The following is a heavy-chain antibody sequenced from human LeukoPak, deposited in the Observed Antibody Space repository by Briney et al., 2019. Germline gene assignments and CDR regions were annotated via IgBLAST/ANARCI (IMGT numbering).Heavy chain of an antibody. Sequence: PGGSLRLSCAASGFTVSSNYMSWVRQAPGKGLEWVSVIYSGGSTYYADSVKGRFTISKDNSKNTLYLQMNSLRAEDTAVYYCAKDSPLHRDAFDIWGQGTMVTVSS. V-gene: IGHV3-53*01. CDR1: GFTVSSNY. CDR3: AKDSPLHRDAFDI. D-gene: IGHD4-11*01. J-gene: IGHJ3*02. CDR2: IYSGGST.